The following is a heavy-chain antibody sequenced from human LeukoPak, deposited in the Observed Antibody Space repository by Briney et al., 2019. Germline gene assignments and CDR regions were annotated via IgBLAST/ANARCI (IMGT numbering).Heavy chain of an antibody. Sequence: GGSLRLSCAASGFTFSSYAMSWVRQAPGKGLEWVSAISGSGGSTYYADSVRGRFTISRDNSKNTLYLQMNSLRAKDTAVYYCAKVSIGDYFDYWGQGTLVTVSS. CDR1: GFTFSSYA. V-gene: IGHV3-23*01. CDR3: AKVSIGDYFDY. J-gene: IGHJ4*02. D-gene: IGHD4-17*01. CDR2: ISGSGGST.